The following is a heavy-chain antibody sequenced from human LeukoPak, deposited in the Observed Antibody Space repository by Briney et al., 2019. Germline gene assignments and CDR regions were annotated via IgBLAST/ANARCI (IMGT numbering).Heavy chain of an antibody. Sequence: GGSLRLSCAASGFTFSSYSMNWVRQAPGKGLEWVSSISSSSSYIYYADSVKGRFTISRDNAKNSLYLQMNSLRAEDTAVYYCARQVKGRHSSSWPPLFRSGKYYFDYWGQGTLVTVSS. CDR3: ARQVKGRHSSSWPPLFRSGKYYFDY. CDR2: ISSSSSYI. V-gene: IGHV3-21*01. J-gene: IGHJ4*02. CDR1: GFTFSSYS. D-gene: IGHD6-13*01.